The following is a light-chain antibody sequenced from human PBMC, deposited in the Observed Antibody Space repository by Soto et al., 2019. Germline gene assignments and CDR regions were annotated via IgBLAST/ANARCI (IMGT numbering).Light chain of an antibody. CDR3: QQDDTSPYT. CDR1: QSVHSRH. J-gene: IGKJ2*01. Sequence: EIVLTQSPGTLSLSPGDRATLSCRASQSVHSRHLAWYQQKRGQAPRLLIYGASSRASGIPDRFRGSGSETDFTLTINILEPEDCATYYCQQDDTSPYTFGQGTKLDIK. CDR2: GAS. V-gene: IGKV3-20*01.